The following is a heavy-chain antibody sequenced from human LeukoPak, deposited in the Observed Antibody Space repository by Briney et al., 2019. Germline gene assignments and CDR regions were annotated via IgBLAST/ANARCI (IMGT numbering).Heavy chain of an antibody. CDR3: ARGAPSYDSSGVHDY. Sequence: PGGSLRLSCAASGFTFNNYSMHWVRQAPGRGLQCVSAISDNGENTYYANSVKGRFTISRDNSKNTLYLQMGSLRADDMAVYYCARGAPSYDSSGVHDYWGQGTLVTVSS. D-gene: IGHD3-22*01. CDR1: GFTFNNYS. CDR2: ISDNGENT. V-gene: IGHV3-64*01. J-gene: IGHJ4*02.